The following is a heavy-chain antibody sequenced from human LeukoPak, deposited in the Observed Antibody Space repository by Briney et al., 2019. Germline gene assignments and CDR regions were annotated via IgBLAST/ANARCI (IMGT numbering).Heavy chain of an antibody. Sequence: PSETLSLTCTVSGGSISSYYWSWIRQPPGKGLEWIGYIYYSGSTNYNPSLKSRVTISVDTSKNQFSLKLSSVTAADTAVYYCARGAPPFWSGYLDAFDIWGQGTMVTVSS. D-gene: IGHD3-3*01. V-gene: IGHV4-59*01. J-gene: IGHJ3*02. CDR2: IYYSGST. CDR3: ARGAPPFWSGYLDAFDI. CDR1: GGSISSYY.